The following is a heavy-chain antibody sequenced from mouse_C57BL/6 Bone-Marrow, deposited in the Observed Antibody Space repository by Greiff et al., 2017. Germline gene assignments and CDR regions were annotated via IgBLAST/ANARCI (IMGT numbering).Heavy chain of an antibody. J-gene: IGHJ1*03. D-gene: IGHD2-2*01. CDR3: ARAMVTTSRYVDV. CDR2: ISDGGSYT. Sequence: EVQLVESGGGLVKPGGSLKLSCAASGFTFSSYAMSWVRQTPEKRLEWVATISDGGSYTYYPDNVKGRFTISRDNAKNNLYLQMSHLKSEDTAMYYCARAMVTTSRYVDVWGTGTTVTVSS. V-gene: IGHV5-4*01. CDR1: GFTFSSYA.